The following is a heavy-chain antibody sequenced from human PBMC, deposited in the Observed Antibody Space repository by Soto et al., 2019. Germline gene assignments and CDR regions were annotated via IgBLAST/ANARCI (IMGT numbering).Heavy chain of an antibody. CDR2: IYHSGST. J-gene: IGHJ5*02. V-gene: IGHV4-4*02. CDR3: ARLTTLAAAGKNWFDP. Sequence: SETLSLTCAVSGGSISSSNWWSWVCQPPGKGLEWIGEIYHSGSTNYNPSLKSRVTISVDKSKNQFSLKLSSVTAADTAVYYCARLTTLAAAGKNWFDPWGQGTLVTVSS. D-gene: IGHD6-13*01. CDR1: GGSISSSNW.